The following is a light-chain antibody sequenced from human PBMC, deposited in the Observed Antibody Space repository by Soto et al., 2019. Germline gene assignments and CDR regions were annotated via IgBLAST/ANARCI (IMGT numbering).Light chain of an antibody. CDR2: DAS. V-gene: IGKV1-5*01. CDR3: QQYNSYWGT. CDR1: QIITTW. J-gene: IGKJ1*01. Sequence: DIPMTQSPSTLSASVGVRVVITCRASQIITTWLAWYQQKPGKAPKLLIYDASSLESGVPSRFSGSGSGTEFTLTISRLQPDDFATYYCQQYNSYWGTFGQGTKVDIK.